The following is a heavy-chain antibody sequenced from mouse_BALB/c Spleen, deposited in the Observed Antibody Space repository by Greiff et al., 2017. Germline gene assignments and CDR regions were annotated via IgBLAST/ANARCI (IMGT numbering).Heavy chain of an antibody. CDR3: ARMDGSSVHYYAMDY. V-gene: IGHV1S34*01. CDR2: ISCYNGAT. CDR1: GFSFPGYY. Sequence: LARPGASVKISCTASGFSFPGYYMPWVKQSPGKSLEWIGYISCYNGATSYNQKFKGQAPFTVDTSSSTAYMQFNSLTSEDAAVYYCARMDGSSVHYYAMDYWGQGTTVTVSS. D-gene: IGHD1-1*01. J-gene: IGHJ4*01.